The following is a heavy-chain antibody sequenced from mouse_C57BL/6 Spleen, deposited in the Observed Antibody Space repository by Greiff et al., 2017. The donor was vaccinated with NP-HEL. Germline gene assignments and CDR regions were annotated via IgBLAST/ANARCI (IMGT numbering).Heavy chain of an antibody. CDR2: IYPGDGDT. D-gene: IGHD1-1*01. J-gene: IGHJ4*01. V-gene: IGHV1-80*01. CDR1: GYAFSSYW. Sequence: QVQLQQSGAELVKPGASVKISCKASGYAFSSYWMNWVKQRPGKGLEWIGQIYPGDGDTNYNGKFKGKATLTADKSSSTAYMQLSSLTSEDSAVYFCARSSFITTGMDYWGQGTSVTVSS. CDR3: ARSSFITTGMDY.